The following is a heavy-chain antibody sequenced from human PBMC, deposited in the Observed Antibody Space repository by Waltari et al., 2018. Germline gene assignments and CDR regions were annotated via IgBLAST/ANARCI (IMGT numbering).Heavy chain of an antibody. CDR2: INPGGRT. CDR3: ASGEYDDSTGSRYYGMDV. V-gene: IGHV1-46*01. CDR1: EYTFISCY. D-gene: IGHD3-22*01. Sequence: QVQLVQSGAEVKKPGASAKVSCRASEYTFISCYIHWVRGAPGQGLEWMGKINPGGRTRYAQKFQGRVTMTRDTSTSTVYMELSSLRSEDTAVYYCASGEYDDSTGSRYYGMDVWGQGTTVTVSS. J-gene: IGHJ6*02.